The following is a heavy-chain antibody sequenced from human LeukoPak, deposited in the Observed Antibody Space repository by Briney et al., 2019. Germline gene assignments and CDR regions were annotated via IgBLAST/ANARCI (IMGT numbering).Heavy chain of an antibody. CDR2: IDPSDSET. Sequence: GESLKISCTASGYSFTNYWIGWVRQMPGKGLDGMGIIDPSDSETRYTPSFQGQVTISADKSLSTAYLQWNSLKASDTAMYYCARQTAMGRSGDYWGQGTLVIVSS. CDR3: ARQTAMGRSGDY. D-gene: IGHD5-18*01. V-gene: IGHV5-51*01. CDR1: GYSFTNYW. J-gene: IGHJ4*02.